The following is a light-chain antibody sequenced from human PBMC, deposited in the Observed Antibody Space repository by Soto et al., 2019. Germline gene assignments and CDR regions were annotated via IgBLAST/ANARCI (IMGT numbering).Light chain of an antibody. V-gene: IGKV3-20*01. CDR1: QSVSSSY. CDR3: QQYGSSLIA. J-gene: IGKJ5*01. Sequence: EIELTQSPGTLSLSPGERATLSCRASQSVSSSYLAWYQQKPGQAPRLLIYGASSRATGIPDRFSRSGSGTDFTLTISRLEPEDFAVYYCQQYGSSLIAFGQGTRLEIK. CDR2: GAS.